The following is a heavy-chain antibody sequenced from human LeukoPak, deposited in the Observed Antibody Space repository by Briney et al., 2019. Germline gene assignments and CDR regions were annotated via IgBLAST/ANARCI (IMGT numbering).Heavy chain of an antibody. CDR2: ISSSGTIK. D-gene: IGHD1-7*01. CDR3: ARENWNYDGTYYYYYVDV. Sequence: GGSLRLSCATSGFNFSDYYMNWIRQAPGKGLEWVSYISSSGTIKYYADSMKGRFTISRDSAKNSLHLQLNSLRVEDTAVYYCARENWNYDGTYYYYYVDVWGTGTTVTVSS. V-gene: IGHV3-11*01. CDR1: GFNFSDYY. J-gene: IGHJ6*03.